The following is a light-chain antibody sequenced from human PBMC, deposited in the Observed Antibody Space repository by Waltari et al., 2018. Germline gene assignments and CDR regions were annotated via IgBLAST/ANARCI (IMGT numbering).Light chain of an antibody. CDR3: AAWDDSLSGPVV. CDR1: SSNIGSNY. J-gene: IGLJ2*01. Sequence: SVLTQPPSASGTPGQRVNISCSGSSSNIGSNYVYWYQQFPGTAPKIIMYRNNHRPSGVPDRISGSKSGTSASLAISGLRSEDEADYYCAAWDDSLSGPVVFGGGTKLTVL. V-gene: IGLV1-47*01. CDR2: RNN.